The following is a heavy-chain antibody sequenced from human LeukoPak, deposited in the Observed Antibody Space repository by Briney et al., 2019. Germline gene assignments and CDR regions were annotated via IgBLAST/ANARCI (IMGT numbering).Heavy chain of an antibody. V-gene: IGHV3-66*01. CDR2: IYSGGST. CDR1: GFTVSSNY. CDR3: ARDRGRITMVRGVA. D-gene: IGHD3-10*01. J-gene: IGHJ3*01. Sequence: GGSLRLSCAASGFTVSSNYMSWVRQAPGKGLEWVSVIYSGGSTYYADSVEGRFTISRDNSKNTLYLQMNSLRAEDTAVYYCARDRGRITMVRGVAWGQGTMVTVSS.